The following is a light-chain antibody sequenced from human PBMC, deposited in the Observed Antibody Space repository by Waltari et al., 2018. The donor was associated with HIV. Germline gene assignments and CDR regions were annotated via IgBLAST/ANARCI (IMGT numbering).Light chain of an antibody. J-gene: IGLJ3*02. Sequence: QSVLTQPPSVSAAPGQKVTISCSGSSSNIGIYYVSWYRQLPGTAPKLLIYDNDKRPSGIPDWFSGSKSGTSATLGITGLQTGDEADYYCGTWDSSLSVWLFGGGTKLTVL. CDR3: GTWDSSLSVWL. V-gene: IGLV1-51*01. CDR1: SSNIGIYY. CDR2: DND.